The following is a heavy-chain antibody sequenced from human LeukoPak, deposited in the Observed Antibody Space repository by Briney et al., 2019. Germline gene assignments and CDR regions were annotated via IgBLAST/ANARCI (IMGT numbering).Heavy chain of an antibody. CDR3: ARPGYCSSTGCFDLFFDY. Sequence: GESLKISCKGSGYSFTTYWIGWVRQMPGKGLEWMGIIYPGDSDTRYSPSFQGQVTISADKSISTAYLQWSSLKASDTAMYYCARPGYCSSTGCFDLFFDYWGQGTLVTVSS. D-gene: IGHD2-2*01. CDR1: GYSFTTYW. CDR2: IYPGDSDT. V-gene: IGHV5-51*01. J-gene: IGHJ4*02.